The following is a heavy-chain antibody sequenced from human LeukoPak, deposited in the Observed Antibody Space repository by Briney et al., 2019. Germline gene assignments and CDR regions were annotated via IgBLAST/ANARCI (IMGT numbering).Heavy chain of an antibody. D-gene: IGHD6-19*01. CDR1: GFTVSSNY. CDR3: ARDRVGLAHQTYYYYYYSMDV. Sequence: GGSLRLSCAASGFTVSSNYMSWVRQAPGKGLEWVSVIYSGGSTYYADSVKGRFTISRDNSKNTLYLQMNSLRAEDTAVYYCARDRVGLAHQTYYYYYYSMDVWGQGTTVTVSS. V-gene: IGHV3-53*01. CDR2: IYSGGST. J-gene: IGHJ6*02.